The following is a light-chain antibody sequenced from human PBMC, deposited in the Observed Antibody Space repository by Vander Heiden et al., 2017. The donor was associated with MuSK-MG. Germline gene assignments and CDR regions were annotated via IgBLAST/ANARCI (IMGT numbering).Light chain of an antibody. CDR2: GAS. CDR1: QSVSSSY. J-gene: IGKJ4*01. V-gene: IGKV3-20*01. CDR3: QQYGGSPLT. Sequence: EIVLTQSPGTLSLSPGERGTLSCRASQSVSSSYLAWYQQKPGQAPRLLIYGASSRATGIPDRFSGSGSETDFTLTISRLEPEDFAVYYCQQYGGSPLTFGGGTKVEI.